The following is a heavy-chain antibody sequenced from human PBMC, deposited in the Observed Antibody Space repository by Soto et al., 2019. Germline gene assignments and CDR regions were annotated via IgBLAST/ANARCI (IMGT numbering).Heavy chain of an antibody. V-gene: IGHV4-39*01. CDR1: GGSISSSSYY. Sequence: QLQLQESGPGLVKPSETLSLTCTVSGGSISSSSYYWGWIRQPPGKGLEWIGSIYYSGSSYYNPSLKSLDTISVDTSKNQFSLKMSSVTAPDTAVYYCSRHNTALVTRSRGPIDYWGQGTLVTVSS. CDR3: SRHNTALVTRSRGPIDY. CDR2: IYYSGSS. D-gene: IGHD5-18*01. J-gene: IGHJ4*02.